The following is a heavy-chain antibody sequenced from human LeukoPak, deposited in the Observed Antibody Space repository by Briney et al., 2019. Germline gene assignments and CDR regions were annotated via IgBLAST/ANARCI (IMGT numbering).Heavy chain of an antibody. D-gene: IGHD1-26*01. V-gene: IGHV1-46*01. CDR1: GYTFTSYY. J-gene: IGHJ4*02. CDR2: INPSGGST. CDR3: ARCLRRSSGSYGSGY. Sequence: ASVKVSCKASGYTFTSYYMHWVRQAPGQGLEWMGIINPSGGSTSYAQKFQGRVTMTRDTSTSTVYLELSSLRSEDTAVYYCARCLRRSSGSYGSGYWGQGTLVTVSS.